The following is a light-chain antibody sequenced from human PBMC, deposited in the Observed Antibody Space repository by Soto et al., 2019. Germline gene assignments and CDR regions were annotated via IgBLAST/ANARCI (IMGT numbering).Light chain of an antibody. V-gene: IGLV2-14*01. CDR3: SSYTTTSIL. J-gene: IGLJ1*01. CDR1: SADVGGYHY. CDR2: EVV. Sequence: QSALTQPAAVSGSPGQSITISCTGTSADVGGYHYVSWYQQHPGKSPKLIIYEVVNRPSGVSTRFSGSKSGNTASLTISGLQAEDEAEYYCSSYTTTSILFGTGTKLTVL.